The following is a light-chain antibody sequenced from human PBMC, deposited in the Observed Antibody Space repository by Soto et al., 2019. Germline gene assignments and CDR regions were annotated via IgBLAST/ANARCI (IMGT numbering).Light chain of an antibody. V-gene: IGKV3D-20*02. J-gene: IGKJ4*01. Sequence: ALTPSPGTLSLSPGARATLPWRASQSVSSTYLAWYQHKTGQAPRILIYGKSSRATGIPDRFSGSGSGTDFNLTISRLEPEDFAFYYCQQRNSWPLTCGGGTKVDIK. CDR1: QSVSSTY. CDR3: QQRNSWPLT. CDR2: GKS.